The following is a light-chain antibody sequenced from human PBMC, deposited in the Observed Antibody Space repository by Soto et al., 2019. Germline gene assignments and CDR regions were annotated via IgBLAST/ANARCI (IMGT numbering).Light chain of an antibody. Sequence: QSVLTQPPSASGTPGQRVTISCSGSSSNIGSNTVTWCQQLPGTAPKLLIYNTDQRPSGVPDRFSGSRSGSSASLAISGLQSDDEADYYCATWDDSLNAYVFGTGTKLTVL. CDR2: NTD. J-gene: IGLJ1*01. CDR3: ATWDDSLNAYV. V-gene: IGLV1-44*01. CDR1: SSNIGSNT.